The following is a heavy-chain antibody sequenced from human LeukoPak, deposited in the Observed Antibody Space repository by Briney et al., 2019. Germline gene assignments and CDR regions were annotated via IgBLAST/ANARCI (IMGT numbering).Heavy chain of an antibody. Sequence: ASVKVSCKASGGTFSSYAISWVRQAPGQGLEWMGWINPNSGGTNYAQKFQGRVTMTRDTSISTAYMELSRLRSDDTAVYYCARESGYCSSTSCYRSANWFDPWGQGTLVTVSS. D-gene: IGHD2-2*01. CDR3: ARESGYCSSTSCYRSANWFDP. V-gene: IGHV1-2*02. CDR1: GGTFSSYA. J-gene: IGHJ5*02. CDR2: INPNSGGT.